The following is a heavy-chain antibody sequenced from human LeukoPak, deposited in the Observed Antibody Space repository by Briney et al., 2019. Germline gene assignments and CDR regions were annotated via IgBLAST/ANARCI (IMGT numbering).Heavy chain of an antibody. Sequence: SETLSLTCAVYGESFSGYFRTWIRQPPGKGLEWIGDINQSGSTTYNASLKSRVTLSVDTFNNQFSLKLTSVTAADTAVYYCARGGSGYDYIDAFDIWGQGTMVTVSS. CDR3: ARGGSGYDYIDAFDI. CDR1: GESFSGYF. J-gene: IGHJ3*02. D-gene: IGHD5-12*01. V-gene: IGHV4-34*01. CDR2: INQSGST.